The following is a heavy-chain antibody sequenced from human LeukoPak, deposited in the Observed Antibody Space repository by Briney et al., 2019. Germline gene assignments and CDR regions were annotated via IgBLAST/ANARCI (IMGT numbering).Heavy chain of an antibody. J-gene: IGHJ4*02. CDR1: GFSFSMYS. D-gene: IGHD4-11*01. V-gene: IGHV3-21*01. CDR3: ARLALGSYSNYAVDY. CDR2: ISDNGAVT. Sequence: GGSLRLSCAASGFSFSMYSMSWIRQAPGKGLEWVSVISDNGAVTFYADSVKGRFTISRDNAKNSLYLQMNSLRAEDTAVYYCARLALGSYSNYAVDYWGQGTLVTVSS.